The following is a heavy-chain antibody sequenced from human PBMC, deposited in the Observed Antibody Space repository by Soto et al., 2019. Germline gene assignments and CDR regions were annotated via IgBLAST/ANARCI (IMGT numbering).Heavy chain of an antibody. V-gene: IGHV1-69*13. CDR1: GGTSSSYA. CDR3: ARDWGYCSGGSCYESAGFDP. D-gene: IGHD2-15*01. Sequence: SVKVSCKASGGTSSSYAISWVRQAPGQGLEWMGGIIPIFGTANYAQKFQGRVTITADESTSTAYMELSSLRSEDTAVYYCARDWGYCSGGSCYESAGFDPWGQGTLVTVSS. CDR2: IIPIFGTA. J-gene: IGHJ5*02.